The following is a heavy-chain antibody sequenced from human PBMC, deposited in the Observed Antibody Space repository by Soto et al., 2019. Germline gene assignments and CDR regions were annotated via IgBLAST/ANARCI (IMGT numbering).Heavy chain of an antibody. CDR1: GFIFRSYN. D-gene: IGHD2-2*01. CDR3: TREGFSCSSMSCDLDY. J-gene: IGHJ4*02. Sequence: GGSLRLSCAASGFIFRSYNMNWVRQAPEKGLEWVSSISPTSGYIYYADSMKGRFTISRDNANNLMYLQMNSLRVEDTAVYYCTREGFSCSSMSCDLDYWGQGTMVTVSS. CDR2: ISPTSGYI. V-gene: IGHV3-21*01.